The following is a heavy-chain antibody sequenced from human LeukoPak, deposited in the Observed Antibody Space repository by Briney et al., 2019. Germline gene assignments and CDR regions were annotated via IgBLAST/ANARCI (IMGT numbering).Heavy chain of an antibody. CDR2: ISWNSGSI. CDR1: GFTFDVYA. J-gene: IGHJ3*02. Sequence: GRSLRLSCAASGFTFDVYAMHWVRQAPGKGLEWVSGISWNSGSIGYADSVKGRFTISRDNAKNSLYLQMNSLRAEDTAVYYCARDGAVAVAFDIWGQGTMVTVSS. CDR3: ARDGAVAVAFDI. V-gene: IGHV3-9*01. D-gene: IGHD6-19*01.